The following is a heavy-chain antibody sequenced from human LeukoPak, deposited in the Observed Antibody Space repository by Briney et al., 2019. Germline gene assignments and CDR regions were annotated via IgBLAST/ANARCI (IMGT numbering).Heavy chain of an antibody. CDR2: IYYSGST. D-gene: IGHD6-13*01. CDR3: ARAGGSSWYVDY. Sequence: SQTLSLTCTVSGGSISSGSYYWSWIRQPAGKGLEWIGYIYYSGSTNYNPSLKSRVTISVDTSKNQFSLKLSSVTAADTAVYYCARAGGSSWYVDYWGQGTLVTVSS. V-gene: IGHV4-61*10. J-gene: IGHJ4*02. CDR1: GGSISSGSYY.